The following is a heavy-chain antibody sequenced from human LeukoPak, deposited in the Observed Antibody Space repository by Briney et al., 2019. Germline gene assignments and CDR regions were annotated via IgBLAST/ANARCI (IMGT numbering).Heavy chain of an antibody. Sequence: ASVKLSCRASGYTFPSYDLNWVRQASGQGLEWMGWMNPICGNTGYAQKFQGRVTMTSNTSKSTAYMELSSMRSENTAVYYCAREAGAYYFDYWGQETLVTVSS. CDR1: GYTFPSYD. D-gene: IGHD6-13*01. CDR3: AREAGAYYFDY. CDR2: MNPICGNT. V-gene: IGHV1-8*01. J-gene: IGHJ4*02.